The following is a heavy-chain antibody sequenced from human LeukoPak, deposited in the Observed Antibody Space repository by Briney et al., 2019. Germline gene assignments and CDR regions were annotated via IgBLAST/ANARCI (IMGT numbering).Heavy chain of an antibody. D-gene: IGHD3-10*01. V-gene: IGHV3-30*02. CDR1: GFTFGSYG. CDR2: VRYVGGNK. J-gene: IGHJ4*02. CDR3: AKDLGDYYGSGSSPDY. Sequence: PGGSLRLSCAASGFTFGSYGMHWVRQAPGKGLEWVSFVRYVGGNKYYGDSVRGRFTTSRDNSKNTLFLQMNSLRTEDTAVYYCAKDLGDYYGSGSSPDYWGQGTLVTVSS.